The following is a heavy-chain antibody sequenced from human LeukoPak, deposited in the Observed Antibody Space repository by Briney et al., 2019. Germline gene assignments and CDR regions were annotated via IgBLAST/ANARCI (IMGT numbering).Heavy chain of an antibody. J-gene: IGHJ4*02. D-gene: IGHD4-11*01. CDR1: GFTFSNYW. CDR3: ARDLSYSDYLFIDY. V-gene: IGHV3-74*01. CDR2: INYDGSST. Sequence: TGGSLRLSCAASGFTFSNYWMHWVRQAPGKGLVWVSRINYDGSSTNYADSVKGRFTISRVNAKSTLFLQMNSLRAEDTAVYYCARDLSYSDYLFIDYWGQGALVTVSS.